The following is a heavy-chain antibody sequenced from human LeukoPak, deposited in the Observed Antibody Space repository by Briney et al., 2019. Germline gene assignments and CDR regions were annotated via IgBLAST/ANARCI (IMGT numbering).Heavy chain of an antibody. CDR3: AREYYDSSGVKYAFNI. J-gene: IGHJ3*02. V-gene: IGHV1-2*02. Sequence: ASVKVSCKASGYSFTEYYIHWVRQAPGQGLEWMGCVDPDSGGANYAQKFQGRVTMTRDTSISTAYMDLSRLTSDDTAVYYCAREYYDSSGVKYAFNIWAQGTMVTVSS. D-gene: IGHD3-22*01. CDR2: VDPDSGGA. CDR1: GYSFTEYY.